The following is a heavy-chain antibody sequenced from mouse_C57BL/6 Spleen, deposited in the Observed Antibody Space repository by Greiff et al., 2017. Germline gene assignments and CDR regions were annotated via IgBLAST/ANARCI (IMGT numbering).Heavy chain of an antibody. CDR1: GFTFTDYY. J-gene: IGHJ2*01. V-gene: IGHV7-3*01. CDR3: ARYKDDYDVGHYFDD. CDR2: IRNKANGYTT. D-gene: IGHD2-4*01. Sequence: EVQLVESGGGLVQPGGSLSLSCAASGFTFTDYYMSWVRQPPGKALEWLGFIRNKANGYTTEYSASVKGRFTISRDNSQSILYLQMNALRAEDSATYYCARYKDDYDVGHYFDDWGQGTTLTVSS.